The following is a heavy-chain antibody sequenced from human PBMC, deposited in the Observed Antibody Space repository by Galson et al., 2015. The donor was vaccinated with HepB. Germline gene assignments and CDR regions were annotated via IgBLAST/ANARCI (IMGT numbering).Heavy chain of an antibody. J-gene: IGHJ3*01. Sequence: SVKVSCKASGYTFTSYGISWVRQAPGQGLEWMGWISAYNGNTNYAQKLQGRVTMTTDTSTSTAYMELRSLRSDDTAVYYCARVGPTGVLWFGEFPRGQGTMVTVSS. CDR1: GYTFTSYG. CDR3: ARVGPTGVLWFGEFP. CDR2: ISAYNGNT. D-gene: IGHD3-10*01. V-gene: IGHV1-18*01.